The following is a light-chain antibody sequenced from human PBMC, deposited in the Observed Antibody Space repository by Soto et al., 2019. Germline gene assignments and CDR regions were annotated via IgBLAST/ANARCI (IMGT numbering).Light chain of an antibody. Sequence: DIQVTQSPSTLSASVGSRVTSTCRASQSISSWLAWYQQKPGKAPKRLIYAASSLQGGVPSRFSGSGSGTEFTLTISSLQPEDFATYYCLQHNSSPPTFGQGTRWIS. J-gene: IGKJ1*01. CDR2: AAS. CDR3: LQHNSSPPT. CDR1: QSISSW. V-gene: IGKV1-17*01.